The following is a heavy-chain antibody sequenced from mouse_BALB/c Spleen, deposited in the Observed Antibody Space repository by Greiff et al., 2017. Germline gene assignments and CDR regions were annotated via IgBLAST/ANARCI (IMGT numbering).Heavy chain of an antibody. CDR2: ISSGGSYT. CDR1: GFTFSSYT. J-gene: IGHJ4*01. D-gene: IGHD1-1*01. Sequence: EVKLVESGGGLVKPGGSLKLSCAASGFTFSSYTMSWVRQTPEKRLEWVATISSGGSYTYYPDSVKGRFTISRDNAKNTLYLQMSSLKSEDTAMYYCTRDLRTTRYYAMDYWGQGTSVTVSS. V-gene: IGHV5-6-4*01. CDR3: TRDLRTTRYYAMDY.